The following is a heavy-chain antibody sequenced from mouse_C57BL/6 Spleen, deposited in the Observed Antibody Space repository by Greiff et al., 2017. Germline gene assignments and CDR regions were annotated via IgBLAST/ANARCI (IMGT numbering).Heavy chain of an antibody. V-gene: IGHV1-81*01. Sequence: VQLQQSGAELARPGASVKLSCKASGYTFTSYGISWVKQRTGQGLEWIGEINPRSGNTYYNEKFKGKATLTADKSSSTAYMELRSLTSEDSAVYFCARTVPFAYWGQGTLVTVSA. J-gene: IGHJ3*01. CDR3: ARTVPFAY. CDR1: GYTFTSYG. CDR2: INPRSGNT.